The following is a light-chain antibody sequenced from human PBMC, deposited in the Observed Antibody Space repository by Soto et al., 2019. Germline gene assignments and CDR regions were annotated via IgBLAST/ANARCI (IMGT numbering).Light chain of an antibody. CDR2: DNY. V-gene: IGLV1-44*01. Sequence: QSVLTQPPSASGTPGQWVGISCSGSSSNIGSNSLSWYQQFPGTAPKLLIYDNYQRPSGVSDRFSGSQSGTSGYLAISGLQSGDEADYYCAAWDDSLNGYVFGTGTKVTVL. CDR3: AAWDDSLNGYV. CDR1: SSNIGSNS. J-gene: IGLJ1*01.